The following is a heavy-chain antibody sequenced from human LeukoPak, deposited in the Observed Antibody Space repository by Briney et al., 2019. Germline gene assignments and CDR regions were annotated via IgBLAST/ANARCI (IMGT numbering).Heavy chain of an antibody. D-gene: IGHD2-2*01. CDR2: TYYRSKWYN. Sequence: SQTLSLTCAISGDSVSSNSAAWNWIRQSPSRGLEWLGRTYYRSKWYNDYAVSVKSRITINPDTSKNQFSLQLNSVTPEDTAVYYCARSFIMKSVPAANWYFDLWGRGTLVTVSS. CDR1: GDSVSSNSAA. V-gene: IGHV6-1*01. J-gene: IGHJ2*01. CDR3: ARSFIMKSVPAANWYFDL.